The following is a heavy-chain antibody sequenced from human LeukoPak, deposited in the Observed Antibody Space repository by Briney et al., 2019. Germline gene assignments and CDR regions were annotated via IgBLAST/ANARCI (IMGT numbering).Heavy chain of an antibody. J-gene: IGHJ4*02. D-gene: IGHD3-3*01. CDR2: ISSSSSYT. V-gene: IGHV3-11*05. CDR3: AKVNSDFWSGYNDY. CDR1: GFTFSDYY. Sequence: GGSLRLSCAASGFTFSDYYMSWIRQAPGKGLEWVSYISSSSSYTNYADSVKGRFTISRDNSKNALYLQMNSLRAEDTAVYYCAKVNSDFWSGYNDYWGQGTLVTVSS.